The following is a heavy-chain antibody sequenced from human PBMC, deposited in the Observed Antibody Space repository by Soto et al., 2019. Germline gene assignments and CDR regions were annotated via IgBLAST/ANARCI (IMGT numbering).Heavy chain of an antibody. J-gene: IGHJ4*02. V-gene: IGHV3-30-3*01. CDR2: ISYDGSNK. D-gene: IGHD6-19*01. Sequence: QVQLVESGGGVVQPGRSLRLSCAASGFTFSSYAMHWVRQAPGKGLEWVAVISYDGSNKYYADSVKGRFTISRDNSKNTLYLQMNSLRAEDTAVYYCARDKSPYSSGWHNRHFDYWGQGTLVIVSS. CDR3: ARDKSPYSSGWHNRHFDY. CDR1: GFTFSSYA.